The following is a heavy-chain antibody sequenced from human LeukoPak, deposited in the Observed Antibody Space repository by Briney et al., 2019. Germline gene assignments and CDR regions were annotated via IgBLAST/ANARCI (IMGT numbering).Heavy chain of an antibody. CDR3: ARLTQGWVCSSTSCYSDV. CDR1: GGSISSSSYY. D-gene: IGHD2-2*02. V-gene: IGHV4-39*01. CDR2: IYYSGST. J-gene: IGHJ6*02. Sequence: SETLSLTCTVSGGSISSSSYYWGWIRQPPGKGLEWIGSIYYSGSTYYNPSLKSRVTISVDTSKNQFSLKLSSVTAADTAVYYCARLTQGWVCSSTSCYSDVWGQGTTVTVSS.